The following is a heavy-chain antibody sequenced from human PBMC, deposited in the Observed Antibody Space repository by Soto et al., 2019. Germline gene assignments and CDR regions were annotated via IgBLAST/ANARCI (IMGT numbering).Heavy chain of an antibody. CDR3: ASSAA. V-gene: IGHV3-30-3*01. J-gene: IGHJ5*02. CDR1: GFTFSSYA. CDR2: ISYDGSNK. Sequence: PGGSLRLSCAASGFTFSSYAMHWVRQAPGKGLEWVAVISYDGSNKYYADSVKGRFTISGDNSKNTLFLQMNSLRAEDTAVYYCASSAAWGRGTLVTVSS. D-gene: IGHD6-19*01.